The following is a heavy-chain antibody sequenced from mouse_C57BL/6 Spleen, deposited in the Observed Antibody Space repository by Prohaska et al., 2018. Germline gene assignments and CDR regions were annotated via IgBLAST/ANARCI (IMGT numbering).Heavy chain of an antibody. CDR3: TGEPQLRLRGAMDY. J-gene: IGHJ4*01. V-gene: IGHV6-3*01. D-gene: IGHD3-2*02. CDR2: IRLKSDNYAT. Sequence: EVKLEESGGGLVQPGGSMKLSCVASGFTFSNYWMNWVRQSPEKGLEWVAQIRLKSDNYATHYAESVKGRFTISRDDSKSSVYLQMNNLRAEDTGIYYCTGEPQLRLRGAMDYWGQGTSVTVSS. CDR1: GFTFSNYW.